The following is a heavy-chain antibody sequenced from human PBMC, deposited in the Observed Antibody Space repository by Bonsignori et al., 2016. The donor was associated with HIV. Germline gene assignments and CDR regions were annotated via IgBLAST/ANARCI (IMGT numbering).Heavy chain of an antibody. J-gene: IGHJ1*01. V-gene: IGHV4-38-2*02. D-gene: IGHD6-19*01. CDR2: IYHSGSA. Sequence: WIRQPPGKGLEWIGNIYHSGSAYYNPSLKSRVTISVDTSKNQFSLKLSSATAADTAVYYCARGIAVADSAEYFQHWGQGTLVTVSS. CDR3: ARGIAVADSAEYFQH.